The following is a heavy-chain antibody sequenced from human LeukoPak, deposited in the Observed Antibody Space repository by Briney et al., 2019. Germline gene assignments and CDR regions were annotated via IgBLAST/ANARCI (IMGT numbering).Heavy chain of an antibody. CDR2: IHPDGSDK. V-gene: IGHV3-7*05. J-gene: IGHJ4*02. CDR1: VFSFSSYF. D-gene: IGHD4-23*01. CDR3: ARIRGDYGGISDY. Sequence: GGSLRLSCAASVFSFSSYFMKWVRQAPGKGLEWVAKIHPDGSDKYYVDSVEGRFTISRDNAKSSLHLQMNSLRAEDTAVYYCARIRGDYGGISDYWGQGTLVTVSS.